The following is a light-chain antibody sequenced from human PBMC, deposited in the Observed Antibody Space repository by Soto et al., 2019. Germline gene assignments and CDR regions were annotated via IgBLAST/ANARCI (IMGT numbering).Light chain of an antibody. Sequence: QSVLTQPPSASGTPGQVFTISCSGSNSNIGDNSVNWYQQLPGTAPKLLIYSDNRRPSGVPDRFSGSKPGTSASLAISGLQSEDEAEYYCAAWDDSLNGLLFGGGTQLTVL. V-gene: IGLV1-44*01. CDR3: AAWDDSLNGLL. J-gene: IGLJ3*02. CDR2: SDN. CDR1: NSNIGDNS.